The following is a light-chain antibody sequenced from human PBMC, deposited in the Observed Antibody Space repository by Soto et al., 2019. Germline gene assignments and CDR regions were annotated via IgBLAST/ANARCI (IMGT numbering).Light chain of an antibody. CDR1: LSLYNN. CDR3: QQYNNWWT. CDR2: GAS. V-gene: IGKV3-15*01. Sequence: IVVTQSPATLSVSPGERATLSCRASLSLYNNLAWYQQKPGQAPRLLIYGASTRATGIPARFSGSGSGTEFTLTINRLQSEDFAVYYCQQYNNWWTFGQGIKVEIK. J-gene: IGKJ1*01.